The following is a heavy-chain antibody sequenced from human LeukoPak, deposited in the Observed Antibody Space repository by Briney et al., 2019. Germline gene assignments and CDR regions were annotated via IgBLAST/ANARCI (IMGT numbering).Heavy chain of an antibody. CDR3: ARDRYYYDSSGYYYLFDY. Sequence: GGSLRLSCAASGLTFNSYGMHWVRQAPGKGLEWVAVISYDGSNKYYADSVKGRFTISRDNSKNTLYLQMNSLRAEDTAVYYCARDRYYYDSSGYYYLFDYWGQGTLVTVSS. CDR1: GLTFNSYG. J-gene: IGHJ4*02. V-gene: IGHV3-30*03. D-gene: IGHD3-22*01. CDR2: ISYDGSNK.